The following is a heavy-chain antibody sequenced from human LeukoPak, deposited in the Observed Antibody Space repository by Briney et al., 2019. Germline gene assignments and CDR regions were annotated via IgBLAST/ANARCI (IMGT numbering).Heavy chain of an antibody. Sequence: AAVPVSCMDCRITLNYCTLRWVRQAPGQGLEWMGRIIPIFGTADYAQKFQGRVTMTTDESTSTAYMELSSLRSEDTAVYYCAREPVPRSSGLQYWGQGTLVTVSS. V-gene: IGHV1-69*05. CDR2: IIPIFGTA. D-gene: IGHD3-22*01. J-gene: IGHJ4*02. CDR1: RITLNYCT. CDR3: AREPVPRSSGLQY.